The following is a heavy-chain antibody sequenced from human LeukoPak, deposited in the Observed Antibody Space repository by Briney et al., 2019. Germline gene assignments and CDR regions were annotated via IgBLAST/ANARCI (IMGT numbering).Heavy chain of an antibody. CDR2: ISYDGSNK. J-gene: IGHJ4*02. D-gene: IGHD3-10*01. CDR3: AKALGTYYYISGSYWGYFDY. CDR1: GFTFSSYA. V-gene: IGHV3-30-3*01. Sequence: GRSLRLSCAASGFTFSSYAMHWVRQAPGKGLEWVAVISYDGSNKYYADSVKGRFTISRDNSKNTLYLQMNSLGAEDTAVYYCAKALGTYYYISGSYWGYFDYWGQGTLVTVSS.